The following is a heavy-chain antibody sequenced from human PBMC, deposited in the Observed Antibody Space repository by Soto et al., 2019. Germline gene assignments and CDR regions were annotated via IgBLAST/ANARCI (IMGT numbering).Heavy chain of an antibody. D-gene: IGHD3-3*01. Sequence: EVQLLESGGGLVQPGGSLRLSCAASGFTFSSYAMSWVRQAPGKGLEWVSAISGSGGSTYYADSVKGRFTIPRDNSKNTLYLQMHSLRAEDTAVYYCAKDGPYYDFWSGYYSGHYFDYWGQGTLVPVSS. CDR1: GFTFSSYA. CDR2: ISGSGGST. J-gene: IGHJ4*02. V-gene: IGHV3-23*01. CDR3: AKDGPYYDFWSGYYSGHYFDY.